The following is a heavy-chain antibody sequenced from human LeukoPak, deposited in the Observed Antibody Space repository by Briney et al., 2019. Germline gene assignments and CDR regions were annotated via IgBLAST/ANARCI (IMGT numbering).Heavy chain of an antibody. CDR1: GFTFSSYS. J-gene: IGHJ4*02. CDR3: ARSDY. V-gene: IGHV3-48*04. CDR2: ISSSSSTI. Sequence: GGSLRPSCAASGFTFSSYSMNWVRQAPGKGLEWVSYISSSSSTIYYADSVKGRFTISRDNAKNSLYLQMNSRRAEGTPVYYRARSDYWGQGTLDTVSS.